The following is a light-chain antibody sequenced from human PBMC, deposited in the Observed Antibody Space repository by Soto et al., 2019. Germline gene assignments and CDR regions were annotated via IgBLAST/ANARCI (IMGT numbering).Light chain of an antibody. Sequence: ETVLTQSPATLSLSPGERATLSCRASQSVSSYLAWYQQKPGQAPRLLIYDASNRATGIPARFSGSGSGTDFTLTISSLEPEDFAIYYCQQRSNWPPAFAQGTRLDIK. V-gene: IGKV3-11*01. J-gene: IGKJ5*01. CDR3: QQRSNWPPA. CDR2: DAS. CDR1: QSVSSY.